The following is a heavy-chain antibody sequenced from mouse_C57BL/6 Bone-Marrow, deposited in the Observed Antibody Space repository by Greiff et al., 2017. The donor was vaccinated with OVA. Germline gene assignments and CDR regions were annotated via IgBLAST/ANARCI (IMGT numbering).Heavy chain of an antibody. CDR2: INPGSGGT. D-gene: IGHD3-2*02. Sequence: VQLQQSGAELVRPGTSVKVSCKASGYAFTNYLIEWVKQRPGQGLEWIGVINPGSGGTNYNEKFKGKATLTADKSSSTAYMQLSSLTSEDSAVYFGATAQAVAYWGQGTLVTVSA. CDR1: GYAFTNYL. V-gene: IGHV1-54*01. CDR3: ATAQAVAY. J-gene: IGHJ3*01.